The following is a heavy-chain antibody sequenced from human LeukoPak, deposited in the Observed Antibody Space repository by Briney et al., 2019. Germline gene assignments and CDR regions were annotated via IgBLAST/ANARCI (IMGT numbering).Heavy chain of an antibody. Sequence: SETLSLTCTVSGDSISNTYYWSWIRQPPGKGLEWIGYIYYSGSTNYNPSLKSRVTISVDTSKNQFSLKLSSVTTADTAVYYCARYCSSTTCSNWFDPWGQGTPVTVSS. CDR2: IYYSGST. J-gene: IGHJ5*02. CDR1: GDSISNTYY. V-gene: IGHV4-59*01. CDR3: ARYCSSTTCSNWFDP. D-gene: IGHD2-2*01.